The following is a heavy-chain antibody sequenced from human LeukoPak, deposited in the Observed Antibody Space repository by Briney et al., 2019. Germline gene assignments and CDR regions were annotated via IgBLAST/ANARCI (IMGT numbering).Heavy chain of an antibody. J-gene: IGHJ5*02. CDR3: AKNGQSGFSFDP. CDR2: GSESGGT. Sequence: SETLSLTCAVYGGSLNGHYWSWIRQPPGKGLEWIGEGSESGGTKFNPSLKSRVTISADTSKNQFSLKLNSMTAADTAVYYCAKNGQSGFSFDPWGQGTLVTVSS. CDR1: GGSLNGHY. V-gene: IGHV4-34*01. D-gene: IGHD3-3*01.